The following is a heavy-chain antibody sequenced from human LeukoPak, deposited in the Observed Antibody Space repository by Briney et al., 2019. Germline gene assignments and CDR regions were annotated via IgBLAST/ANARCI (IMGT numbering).Heavy chain of an antibody. CDR3: ARVPYGDAFDI. J-gene: IGHJ3*02. CDR2: ISAYNGNT. D-gene: IGHD4-17*01. Sequence: ASVKVSCKASGYTFTGYYMHWVRQAPGQGLEWMGWISAYNGNTNYAQKLQGRVTMTTDTSTSTAYMELRSLRSDDTAVYYCARVPYGDAFDIWGQGTMVTVSS. V-gene: IGHV1-18*04. CDR1: GYTFTGYY.